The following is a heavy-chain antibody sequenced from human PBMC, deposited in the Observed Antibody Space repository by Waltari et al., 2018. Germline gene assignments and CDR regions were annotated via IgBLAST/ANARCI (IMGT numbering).Heavy chain of an antibody. CDR2: IYHSGST. V-gene: IGHV4-38-2*01. CDR1: GYSISSGYY. J-gene: IGHJ5*02. CDR3: ARGGRRVAVAGTRGWFDP. D-gene: IGHD6-19*01. Sequence: QVQLQESGPGLVKPSETLSLTCAVSGYSISSGYYWGWIRQPPGRGLEWIGSIYHSGSTYYNPSLKSRVTISVDTSKNQFSLKLSSVTAADTAVYYCARGGRRVAVAGTRGWFDPWGQGTLVTVSS.